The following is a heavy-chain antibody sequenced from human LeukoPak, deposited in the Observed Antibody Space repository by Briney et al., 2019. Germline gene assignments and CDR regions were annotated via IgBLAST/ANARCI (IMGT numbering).Heavy chain of an antibody. CDR1: GFTFTSSA. D-gene: IGHD3-3*01. Sequence: GASVKVSCKASGFTFTSSAVQWVRQARGQRLEWIGWIVVGSGNTNYAQKFQERVTITRDMSTSTAYMELSSLRSEDTAVYYCAADTPAITIFGVVYAFDIWGQGTMVTVSS. CDR3: AADTPAITIFGVVYAFDI. V-gene: IGHV1-58*01. CDR2: IVVGSGNT. J-gene: IGHJ3*02.